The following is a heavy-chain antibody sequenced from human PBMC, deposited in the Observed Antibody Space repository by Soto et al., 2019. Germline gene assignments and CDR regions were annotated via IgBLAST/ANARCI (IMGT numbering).Heavy chain of an antibody. J-gene: IGHJ4*02. CDR1: GGSISSSSYY. CDR3: ARRPLPRPGIAVAGAFG. Sequence: SETLSLTCTVSGGSISSSSYYWGWIRQPPGKGLEWIGSIYYSGSTYYNPSLKSRVTISVDTSKNQFSLKLSSVTAADTAVYYCARRPLPRPGIAVAGAFGWGQGTLVTVSS. V-gene: IGHV4-39*01. CDR2: IYYSGST. D-gene: IGHD6-19*01.